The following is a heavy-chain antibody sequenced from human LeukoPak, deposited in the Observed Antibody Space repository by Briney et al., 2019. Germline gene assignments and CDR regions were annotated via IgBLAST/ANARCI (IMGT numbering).Heavy chain of an antibody. J-gene: IGHJ4*02. D-gene: IGHD1-26*01. CDR2: IKQDGTEK. V-gene: IGHV3-7*04. CDR3: AGGVGASHFDY. CDR1: GFTFSSYR. Sequence: GGSLTLSCAAPGFTFSSYRMSWVRQAPGKGLEWVAIIKQDGTEKYYVDSVKGRFTISRDNAENSLCLQMNSLRAEDTAVYYCAGGVGASHFDYWGQGTLVTVSS.